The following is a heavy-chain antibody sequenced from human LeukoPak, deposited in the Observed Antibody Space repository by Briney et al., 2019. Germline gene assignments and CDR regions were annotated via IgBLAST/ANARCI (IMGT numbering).Heavy chain of an antibody. CDR3: ARGNAKDWRGSGSSHFDY. CDR1: GYTFTSYY. CDR2: INPSGGST. Sequence: ASVKVSCKASGYTFTSYYMHWVRQAPGQGLEWMGIINPSGGSTSYAQKFQGRVTMTRDTSTSTVYMELSSLRSEDTAVYYCARGNAKDWRGSGSSHFDYWGQGTLVTVSS. J-gene: IGHJ4*02. V-gene: IGHV1-46*01. D-gene: IGHD3-10*01.